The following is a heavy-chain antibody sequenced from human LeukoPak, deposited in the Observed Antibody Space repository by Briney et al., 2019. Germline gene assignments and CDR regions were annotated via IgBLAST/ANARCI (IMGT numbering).Heavy chain of an antibody. D-gene: IGHD3-22*01. CDR2: ISGSGGST. CDR1: GFTFSSHA. Sequence: GGSLRLSCAASGFTFSSHAMSWVRQAPGKGLEWVSAISGSGGSTYYAGSVTGRFTISRDNSKNTLYLQMNSLRAEDTAVYYCAKEDYDSSGYYAPFFDYWGQGTLVTVSS. V-gene: IGHV3-23*01. J-gene: IGHJ4*02. CDR3: AKEDYDSSGYYAPFFDY.